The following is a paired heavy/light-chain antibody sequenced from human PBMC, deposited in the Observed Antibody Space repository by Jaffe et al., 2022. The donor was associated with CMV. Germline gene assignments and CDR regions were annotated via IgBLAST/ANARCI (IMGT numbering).Light chain of an antibody. J-gene: IGKJ1*01. CDR3: QQYGSSPET. Sequence: EIVLTQSPGTLSLSPGERATLSCRASQSVSSSYLAWYQQKPGQAPRLLIYGASSRATGIPDRFSGSGSGTDFTLTISRLEPEDFAVYYCQQYGSSPETFGQGTKVEIK. V-gene: IGKV3-20*01. CDR2: GAS. CDR1: QSVSSSY.
Heavy chain of an antibody. CDR3: ARDTYYDYVWGSYPGAFDI. V-gene: IGHV4-59*01. CDR1: GGSISSYY. CDR2: IYYSGST. J-gene: IGHJ3*02. D-gene: IGHD3-16*01. Sequence: QVQLQESGPGLVKPSETLSLTCTVSGGSISSYYWSWIRQPPGKGLEWIGYIYYSGSTNYNPSLKSRVTISVDTSKNQFSLKLSSVTAADTAVYYCARDTYYDYVWGSYPGAFDIWGQGTMVTVSS.